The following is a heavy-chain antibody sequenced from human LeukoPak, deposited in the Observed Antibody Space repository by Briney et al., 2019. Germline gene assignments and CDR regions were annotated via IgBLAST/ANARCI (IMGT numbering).Heavy chain of an antibody. V-gene: IGHV4-39*01. J-gene: IGHJ4*02. CDR3: ARSSGWTLDS. CDR2: IYYSGST. D-gene: IGHD6-19*01. CDR1: GDSITSSSSY. Sequence: PSGTLSLTCTVSGDSITSSSSYWGWIRQPPGKGLEWIGSIYYSGSTYYNPSLKSRVTISVDRSKNQFSLEVNSVTAADTAVYYCARSSGWTLDSWGQGTLVTVSS.